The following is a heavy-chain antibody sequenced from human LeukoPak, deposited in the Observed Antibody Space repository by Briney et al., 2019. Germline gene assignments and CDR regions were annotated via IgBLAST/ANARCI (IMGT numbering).Heavy chain of an antibody. Sequence: PSETLSLTCTVSGYSISSYYWSWIRQPAGKGLEWIGRIYTSGSTNYNPSLKSRVTMSVDTSKNQFSLKLSSVTAADTAVYYCARGTYYYGSGSYYPFDYWGQGTLVTVSS. J-gene: IGHJ4*02. V-gene: IGHV4-4*07. D-gene: IGHD3-10*01. CDR2: IYTSGST. CDR3: ARGTYYYGSGSYYPFDY. CDR1: GYSISSYY.